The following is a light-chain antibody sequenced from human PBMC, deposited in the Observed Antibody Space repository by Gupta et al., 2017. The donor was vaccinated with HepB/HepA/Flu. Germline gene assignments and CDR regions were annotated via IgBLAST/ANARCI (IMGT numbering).Light chain of an antibody. J-gene: IGKJ1*01. V-gene: IGKV3-15*01. CDR1: QSISSN. CDR3: QQYSTRPSWT. Sequence: EIVMTQSPATLSVSPGERVTLFCRASQSISSNLAWYQQKPGQAPRLLIYGASTRATAISARFSGSGSGTEFTLTISSLQTEDFAVYYCQQYSTRPSWTFGQGTKVEIK. CDR2: GAS.